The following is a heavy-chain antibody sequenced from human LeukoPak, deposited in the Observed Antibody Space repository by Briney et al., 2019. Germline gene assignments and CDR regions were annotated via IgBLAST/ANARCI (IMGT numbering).Heavy chain of an antibody. CDR1: GCTFTSYG. J-gene: IGHJ4*02. Sequence: ASVKVSCKASGCTFTSYGISWVRQAPGQGLEWMGWISAYNGNTNYAQKPQGRVTMTTDTSTSTAYMELRSLRSVDTAVYYCARSGRHSRVYGSGSSNPKYFDYWGQGTLVTVSS. CDR3: ARSGRHSRVYGSGSSNPKYFDY. V-gene: IGHV1-18*01. CDR2: ISAYNGNT. D-gene: IGHD3-10*01.